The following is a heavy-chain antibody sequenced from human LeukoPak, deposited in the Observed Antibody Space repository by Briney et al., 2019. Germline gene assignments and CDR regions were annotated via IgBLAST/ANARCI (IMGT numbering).Heavy chain of an antibody. D-gene: IGHD5-12*01. CDR1: GGSISRYY. CDR2: MYCRGST. J-gene: IGHJ4*02. CDR3: ASYVVATYYFDY. Sequence: SETLSLTCTVYGGSISRYYWSWIRQPPGKGLECLGYMYCRGSTNYNPSLKSRVTISVDTSKNQFSLKLSSVTAADTAVYYCASYVVATYYFDYWGQGTLVTVSS. V-gene: IGHV4-59*08.